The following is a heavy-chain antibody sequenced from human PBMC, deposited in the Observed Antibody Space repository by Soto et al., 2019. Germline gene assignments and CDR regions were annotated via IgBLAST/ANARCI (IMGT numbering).Heavy chain of an antibody. CDR3: AREKWGSGARWLDP. CDR2: INVGNGNT. D-gene: IGHD6-19*01. V-gene: IGHV1-3*05. J-gene: IGHJ5*02. CDR1: GYTYISYS. Sequence: QVQVVQSGAEEKKPGASVKVSCKASGYTYISYSMHWVRQAPGQRLEWMGWINVGNGNTKYSQNFQCRVTINQDTSASTAYIELSSLTSEDTAVYYCAREKWGSGARWLDPWGQGTLVTVSS.